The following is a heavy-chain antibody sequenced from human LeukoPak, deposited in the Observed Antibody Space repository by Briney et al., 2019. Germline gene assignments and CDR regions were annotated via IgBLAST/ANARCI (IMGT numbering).Heavy chain of an antibody. Sequence: SETLSLTCTVSGYSISSGYYWGWIRQPPGKGLEWIGSIYHSGNTYYNPSLKTRVTISVDTSKNQFSLKLSSVTAADTAVYYCARFEMSNDYWGQGTLVTVSS. CDR2: IYHSGNT. CDR3: ARFEMSNDY. CDR1: GYSISSGYY. J-gene: IGHJ4*02. D-gene: IGHD5-24*01. V-gene: IGHV4-38-2*02.